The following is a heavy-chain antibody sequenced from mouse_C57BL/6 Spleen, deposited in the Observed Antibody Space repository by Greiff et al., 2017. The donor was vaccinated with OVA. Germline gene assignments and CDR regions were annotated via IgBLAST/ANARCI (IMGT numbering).Heavy chain of an antibody. V-gene: IGHV5-6*01. J-gene: IGHJ1*03. CDR3: ARQDYYGRYFDV. Sequence: EVQLVESGGDLVKPGGSLKLSCAASGFTFSSYGMSWVRQTPDKRLEWVATISSGGSYTYYPDSVKGRFTISRDNAKNTLYLQMSSLKSEDTAMYYCARQDYYGRYFDVWGTGTTVTVSS. CDR1: GFTFSSYG. D-gene: IGHD1-2*01. CDR2: ISSGGSYT.